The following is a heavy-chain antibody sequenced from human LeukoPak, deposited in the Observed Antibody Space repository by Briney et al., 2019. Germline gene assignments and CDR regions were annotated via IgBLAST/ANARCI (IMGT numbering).Heavy chain of an antibody. Sequence: GSSVKVSCKASGGTFSSYAISWVRQAPGQGLEWMGGIIPIFGTANYAQKFQGRVTITADESTSTAYMELSSLRSEDTAVYYCARGFGSYGRSLYYYHGMDVWGQGTTVTVSS. V-gene: IGHV1-69*01. CDR3: ARGFGSYGRSLYYYHGMDV. CDR2: IIPIFGTA. J-gene: IGHJ6*02. CDR1: GGTFSSYA. D-gene: IGHD1-26*01.